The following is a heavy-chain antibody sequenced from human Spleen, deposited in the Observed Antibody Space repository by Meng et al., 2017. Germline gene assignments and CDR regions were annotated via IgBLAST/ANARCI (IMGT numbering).Heavy chain of an antibody. CDR1: GFTFSSYA. V-gene: IGHV3-23*01. D-gene: IGHD2-15*01. CDR3: SGHIDY. Sequence: GGSLRLSCAASGFTFSSYAMSWVRQAPGKGLEWVSAISGSGGSTYYAAPVKGRFTISRDDSRNTVYLQMNSLKTEDTAVYYCSGHIDYWDQGTLVTSPQ. J-gene: IGHJ4*02. CDR2: ISGSGGST.